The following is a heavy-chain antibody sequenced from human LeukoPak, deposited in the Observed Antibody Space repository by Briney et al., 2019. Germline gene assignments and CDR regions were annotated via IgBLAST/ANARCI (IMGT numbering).Heavy chain of an antibody. D-gene: IGHD1-26*01. V-gene: IGHV4-28*05. CDR2: IYYSGRI. Sequence: SETLSLTCAVSGDSISRSDWWAWIRQPPGKGLERLGNIYYSGRIYHNPSLQTRVIMSVDSSKNQFSLRLGSVTAVDTAVYYCAKTRSGTYYGDSFDIWGQGILVIVSS. CDR3: AKTRSGTYYGDSFDI. CDR1: GDSISRSDW. J-gene: IGHJ3*02.